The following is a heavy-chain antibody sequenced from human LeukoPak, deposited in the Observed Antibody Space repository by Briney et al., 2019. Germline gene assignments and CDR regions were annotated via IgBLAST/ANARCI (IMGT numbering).Heavy chain of an antibody. CDR1: GYTFITYW. CDR3: ARPDDYGGKPAAFDI. V-gene: IGHV5-51*01. J-gene: IGHJ3*02. Sequence: GESLKISCKGSGYTFITYWIGWVRQMPGKGLEWMGIIYPGDSDTRYSPSFRGQVTISPDKSINTAYLQWSSLKASDTAMYYCARPDDYGGKPAAFDIWGQGTMVTVSS. CDR2: IYPGDSDT. D-gene: IGHD4-23*01.